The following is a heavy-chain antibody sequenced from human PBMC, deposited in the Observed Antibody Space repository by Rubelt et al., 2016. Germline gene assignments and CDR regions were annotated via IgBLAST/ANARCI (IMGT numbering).Heavy chain of an antibody. CDR3: SRDSGGPTVTTPASA. CDR2: INSDGSST. J-gene: IGHJ4*02. CDR1: GFTFSSYS. Sequence: EVQLVESGGGLVQPGGSLRLSCAASGFTFSSYSMNWVRQAPGKGLVWVSRINSDGSSTSYADSVKGRFTISRDNAKNTLYLQMNSLRAEDTAVYYCSRDSGGPTVTTPASAWGQGTLVTVSS. D-gene: IGHD4-17*01. V-gene: IGHV3-74*01.